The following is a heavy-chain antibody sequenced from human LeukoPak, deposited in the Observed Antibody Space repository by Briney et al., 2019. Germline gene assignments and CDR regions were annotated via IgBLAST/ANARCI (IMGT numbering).Heavy chain of an antibody. CDR2: ISYDGSNK. CDR1: GFTFSSYA. J-gene: IGHJ6*02. D-gene: IGHD2-8*01. Sequence: GRSLRLSCAASGFTFSSYAMHWVRQAPGKGLEWVAVISYDGSNKYYADSVKGRFTISRDNSKNTLYLQMNSLRAEDTAVYYCASTVVHCTNGVCYIPEAYYYYYGMDVWGQGTTVTVSS. CDR3: ASTVVHCTNGVCYIPEAYYYYYGMDV. V-gene: IGHV3-30-3*01.